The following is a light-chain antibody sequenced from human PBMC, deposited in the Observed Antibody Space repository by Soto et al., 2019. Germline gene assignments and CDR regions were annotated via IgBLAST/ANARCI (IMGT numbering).Light chain of an antibody. V-gene: IGKV3-15*01. CDR1: QSVSSN. J-gene: IGKJ1*01. CDR3: QQYNNWPKT. CDR2: GAS. Sequence: EIVMTQSPATLSVSPGERATLSSRASQSVSSNLAWYQQKHGQAPRLLIYGASTRDTGIPARFSGSGSGTEFTLTISRLQSEDFEVYYCQQYNNWPKTFGQGTKVDIK.